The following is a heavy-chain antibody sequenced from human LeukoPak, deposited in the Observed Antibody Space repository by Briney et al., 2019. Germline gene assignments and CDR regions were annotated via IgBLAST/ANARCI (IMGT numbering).Heavy chain of an antibody. CDR2: IYPGASDT. Sequence: GESLKISGMGSVYRFTSYWIVWVRQIPGKGLEWMGIIYPGASDTRYSPSFQGQVTISADKSISTAYLQWRCLTASDTAMYYCARRDGIRDAFDIWGQGTMVTVSS. CDR3: ARRDGIRDAFDI. V-gene: IGHV5-51*01. CDR1: VYRFTSYW. D-gene: IGHD1-26*01. J-gene: IGHJ3*02.